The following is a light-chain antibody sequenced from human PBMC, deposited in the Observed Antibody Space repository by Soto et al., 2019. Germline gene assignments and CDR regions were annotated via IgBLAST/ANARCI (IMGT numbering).Light chain of an antibody. CDR2: GVS. CDR1: QSLSIN. V-gene: IGKV3-15*01. Sequence: EILMTQSPATLSVSPGETATLSCRASQSLSINLAWYQQKPGQAPRLLMYGVSNKVPGLPVRFSAGGSGTDFTLTISSLQSEDLAVYYCQQYNTWPLTFGGGTKVEF. CDR3: QQYNTWPLT. J-gene: IGKJ4*01.